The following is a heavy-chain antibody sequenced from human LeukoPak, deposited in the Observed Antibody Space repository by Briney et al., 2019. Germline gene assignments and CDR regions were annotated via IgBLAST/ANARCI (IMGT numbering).Heavy chain of an antibody. J-gene: IGHJ4*02. V-gene: IGHV4-59*01. CDR3: ARAPSRLPSFDY. CDR2: ISYSGST. Sequence: SETLSLTCTVSGGSINSYYWSWIRQPPGKGLEWIGYISYSGSTNYNPSLKSRVTISVDTSKNQFSLKLSSVTAADTAVYYCARAPSRLPSFDYWGQGTLVTVSS. CDR1: GGSINSYY. D-gene: IGHD5-12*01.